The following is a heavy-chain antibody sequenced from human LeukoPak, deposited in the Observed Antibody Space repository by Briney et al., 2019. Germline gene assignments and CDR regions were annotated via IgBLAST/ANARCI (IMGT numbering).Heavy chain of an antibody. V-gene: IGHV4-34*01. CDR3: ARLFLLDNGESTASFDI. D-gene: IGHD1-1*01. CDR1: GFTFSSYA. J-gene: IGHJ3*02. Sequence: GSLRLSCAASGFTFSSYAMSWVRQPPGKGLEWIAEINHIGGTNYNPSLKSRITVSVDTPKSQFSLKLSSVTAADTAVYYCARLFLLDNGESTASFDIWDQGTMITLSS. CDR2: INHIGGT.